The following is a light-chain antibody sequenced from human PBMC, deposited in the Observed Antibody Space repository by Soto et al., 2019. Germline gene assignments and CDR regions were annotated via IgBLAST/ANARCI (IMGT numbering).Light chain of an antibody. Sequence: QSVLTQPASVSGSPGQSITISCTGTSSDIGRYNYVSWYQQHPGKAPRLVISGVNKRPSGISNRFSGSKSGNTASLTISGLQADDEAIYYCASYTSNTALVVFGGGTKLTVL. V-gene: IGLV2-14*01. CDR3: ASYTSNTALVV. J-gene: IGLJ2*01. CDR1: SSDIGRYNY. CDR2: GVN.